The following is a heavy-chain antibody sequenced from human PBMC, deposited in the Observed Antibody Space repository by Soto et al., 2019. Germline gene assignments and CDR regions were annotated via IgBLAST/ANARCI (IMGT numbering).Heavy chain of an antibody. J-gene: IGHJ4*02. D-gene: IGHD3-10*01. CDR1: GFIVSSNF. CDR3: VRGRYGSEIH. CDR2: LYNGGAT. Sequence: EVRWEESGGGLVQPGGSLRLSCAASGFIVSSNFMTWVRQAPGKGLEWVSLLYNGGATHYAASVKGRFTISSHSSQNTMFLQMNSLRTEDTAIYYCVRGRYGSEIHWGQGTKVTVSS. V-gene: IGHV3-53*04.